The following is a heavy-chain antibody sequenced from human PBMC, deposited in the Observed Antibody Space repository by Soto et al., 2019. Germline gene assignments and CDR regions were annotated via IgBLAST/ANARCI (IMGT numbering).Heavy chain of an antibody. D-gene: IGHD3-9*01. CDR3: ARGYESYGILTGIKFDP. V-gene: IGHV1-18*01. Sequence: ASVKVSCKASGYTFTSYGISWVRQAPGQGLEWMGWISAYNGNTNYAQKLQGRVTMTTDTSTSTAYMELRSLRSDDTAVYYCARGYESYGILTGIKFDPWAQGTLVTVSS. J-gene: IGHJ5*02. CDR2: ISAYNGNT. CDR1: GYTFTSYG.